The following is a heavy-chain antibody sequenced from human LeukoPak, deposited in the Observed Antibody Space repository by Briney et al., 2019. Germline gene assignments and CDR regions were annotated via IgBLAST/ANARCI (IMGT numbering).Heavy chain of an antibody. J-gene: IGHJ6*02. CDR3: ARAPVLRYFDWLPSQNYYCYGMDV. CDR1: GGTFSSYA. D-gene: IGHD3-9*01. CDR2: IIPIFGTA. Sequence: SVKVPCKASGGTFSSYAISWVRQAPGQGLEWMGGIIPIFGTANYAQKFQGRVTITADESTSTAYMELSSLRSEDTAVYYCARAPVLRYFDWLPSQNYYCYGMDVWGQGTTVTVSS. V-gene: IGHV1-69*01.